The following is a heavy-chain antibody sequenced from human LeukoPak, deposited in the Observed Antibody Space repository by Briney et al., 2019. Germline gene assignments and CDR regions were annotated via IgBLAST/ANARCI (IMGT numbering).Heavy chain of an antibody. V-gene: IGHV1-8*01. Sequence: ASVKVSCKASGYTFTSYDINWVRQATGQGLERMGWMNPDSGNTGYAQKFQGRVTMTRNTSIRTAYMELSSLRSDDTAVYYCARVYSSSWYAFDPWGQGTLVTVSS. CDR2: MNPDSGNT. D-gene: IGHD6-13*01. CDR1: GYTFTSYD. CDR3: ARVYSSSWYAFDP. J-gene: IGHJ5*02.